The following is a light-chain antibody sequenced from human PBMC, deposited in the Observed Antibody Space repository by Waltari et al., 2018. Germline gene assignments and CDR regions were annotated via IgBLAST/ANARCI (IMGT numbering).Light chain of an antibody. J-gene: IGLJ1*01. Sequence: QTVVTQEPSLTVSPGGTVTLTCASSTGAVTSGSFPTWFQQRPGQPPRARIDSANNKHPWTPARFSGSLIGGEAALTLSGVQPEDEAEYYCLLFYGGAYVFGTGTKLTVL. CDR2: SAN. CDR1: TGAVTSGSF. CDR3: LLFYGGAYV. V-gene: IGLV7-43*01.